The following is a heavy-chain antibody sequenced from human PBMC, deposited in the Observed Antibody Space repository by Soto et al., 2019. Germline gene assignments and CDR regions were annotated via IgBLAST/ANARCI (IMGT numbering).Heavy chain of an antibody. J-gene: IGHJ4*02. CDR3: ASAPMITYGGVILYFDY. D-gene: IGHD3-16*02. Sequence: SVKVSCKASGGTFRSYAISWVRQAPGQGLEWMGGIIPIFGSANYAQKFQGRVTITADESTSTAYMELSSLRSEDTAVYYCASAPMITYGGVILYFDYWGQGTLVTVSS. V-gene: IGHV1-69*13. CDR1: GGTFRSYA. CDR2: IIPIFGSA.